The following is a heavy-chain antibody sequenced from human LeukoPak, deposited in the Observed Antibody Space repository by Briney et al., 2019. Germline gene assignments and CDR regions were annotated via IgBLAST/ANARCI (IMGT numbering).Heavy chain of an antibody. J-gene: IGHJ5*02. Sequence: PGGSLRLSCADSGFTFDDYAMHWIRQAPGRGLEWVSLISGDGGGTYYADSVKGRFTISGDNSKNSLYLQMNSLRTEDTTLYYCAKSSTVTRFYWFDPWGQGTLVTVSS. CDR1: GFTFDDYA. V-gene: IGHV3-43*02. CDR2: ISGDGGGT. CDR3: AKSSTVTRFYWFDP. D-gene: IGHD4-11*01.